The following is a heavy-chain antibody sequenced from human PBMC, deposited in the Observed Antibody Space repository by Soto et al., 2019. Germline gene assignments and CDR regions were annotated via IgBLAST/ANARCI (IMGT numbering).Heavy chain of an antibody. J-gene: IGHJ4*02. CDR3: ASNDYGDYAEFDY. CDR1: GFTFSSYA. CDR2: ISGSGGST. Sequence: EVQLLESGGGLVQPGGSLRLSCAASGFTFSSYAMSWVRQAPGKGLEWVSAISGSGGSTYYADSVKGRFTISRDNSKNTLYLQMNSPRAEDTAVYYCASNDYGDYAEFDYWGQGTLVTVSS. D-gene: IGHD4-17*01. V-gene: IGHV3-23*01.